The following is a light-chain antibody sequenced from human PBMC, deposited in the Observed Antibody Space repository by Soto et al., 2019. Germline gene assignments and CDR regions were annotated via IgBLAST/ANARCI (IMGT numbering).Light chain of an antibody. Sequence: EMVLTQSPGTLSLSPGERATLSCRASQSVSSSYLAWYQQKPGQAPRLLIYGASSRATGTPDRFSSSGSWTDFTITISRREPEDFAVYYCQQYGNSLTWTFGQGTKVEIK. CDR3: QQYGNSLTWT. J-gene: IGKJ1*01. CDR1: QSVSSSY. CDR2: GAS. V-gene: IGKV3-20*01.